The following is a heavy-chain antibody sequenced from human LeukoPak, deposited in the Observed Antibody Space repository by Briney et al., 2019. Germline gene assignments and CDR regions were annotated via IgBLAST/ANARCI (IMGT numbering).Heavy chain of an antibody. CDR1: GFTFSNAW. J-gene: IGHJ4*02. Sequence: GGSLRLSCAASGFTFSNAWMSWVRQAPGKGLEWVGRFKSKIDSGTIDYAAPIKDRFTISGDDSKNTLYLQMNSLKTEDTAVYYCTTESGKGGSWGQGTLVTVSS. D-gene: IGHD4-23*01. CDR3: TTESGKGGS. V-gene: IGHV3-15*01. CDR2: FKSKIDSGTI.